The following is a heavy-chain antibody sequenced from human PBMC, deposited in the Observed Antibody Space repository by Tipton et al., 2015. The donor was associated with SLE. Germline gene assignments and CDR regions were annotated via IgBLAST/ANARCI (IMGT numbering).Heavy chain of an antibody. D-gene: IGHD3-3*01. CDR3: ARGLRRGYDFWSGFHYLDY. J-gene: IGHJ4*02. CDR1: GGSISSSSYY. Sequence: LRLSCTVSGGSISSSSYYWVWIRQPPGKGLEWIGTINDSGNTYYNPSLKSRITISMDTSKNQFSLNLRSVTAADTAVYFCARGLRRGYDFWSGFHYLDYWGQGTLVTVSS. CDR2: INDSGNT. V-gene: IGHV4-39*07.